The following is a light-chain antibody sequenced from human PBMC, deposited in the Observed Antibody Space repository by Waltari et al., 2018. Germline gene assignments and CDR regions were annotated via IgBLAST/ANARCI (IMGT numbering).Light chain of an antibody. Sequence: SQSVSSNLAWYQQKPGQAPRLLIYEASTRATGIPARFSGSGSGTEFTLTISSMQSEDFAVYYCQQYHNWPRTFGQGTKVELK. V-gene: IGKV3-15*01. J-gene: IGKJ1*01. CDR3: QQYHNWPRT. CDR2: EAS. CDR1: QSVSSN.